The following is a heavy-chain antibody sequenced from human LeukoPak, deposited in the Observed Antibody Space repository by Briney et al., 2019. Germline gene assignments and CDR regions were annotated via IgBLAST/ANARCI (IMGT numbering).Heavy chain of an antibody. V-gene: IGHV4-59*01. D-gene: IGHD3-10*01. J-gene: IGHJ4*02. CDR1: GGSIGSYY. Sequence: TSETLSLTCTVSGGSIGSYYWSWIRQPPGKGLEWIGHIFYSGSTNYNPSLKSRVTISVDTSKNQFSLNLTSVTAADTAVYYCAREGYFGSGSRIFDYWGQGTLVTVSS. CDR2: IFYSGST. CDR3: AREGYFGSGSRIFDY.